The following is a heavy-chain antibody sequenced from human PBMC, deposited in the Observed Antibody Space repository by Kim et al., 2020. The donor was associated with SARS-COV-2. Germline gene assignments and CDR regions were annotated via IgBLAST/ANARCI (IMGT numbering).Heavy chain of an antibody. Sequence: IYYADSVKGRFTISRDNAKNSLYLQMNSLRAEDTAVYYCARDKQQLAFDYWGQGTLVTVSS. V-gene: IGHV3-21*01. D-gene: IGHD6-13*01. CDR2: I. CDR3: ARDKQQLAFDY. J-gene: IGHJ4*02.